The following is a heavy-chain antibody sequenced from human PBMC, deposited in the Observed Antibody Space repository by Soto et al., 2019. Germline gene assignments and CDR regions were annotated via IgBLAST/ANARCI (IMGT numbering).Heavy chain of an antibody. J-gene: IGHJ4*02. CDR1: GFSLTTSGVG. CDR2: IYWDDAK. CDR3: AHRVLRTVFGLVTTTAIYFDF. D-gene: IGHD3-3*01. V-gene: IGHV2-5*02. Sequence: QITLNESGPTQVKPRQTLTLTCTFSGFSLTTSGVGVGWIRQSPGKAPEWLALIYWDDAKRDSPSLKGRLTIPNDTSKDQVVLTIADLDPADTATYYCAHRVLRTVFGLVTTTAIYFDFWGQGTPVAFSS.